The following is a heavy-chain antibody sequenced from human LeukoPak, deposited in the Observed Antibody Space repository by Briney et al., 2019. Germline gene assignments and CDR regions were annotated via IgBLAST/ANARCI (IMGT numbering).Heavy chain of an antibody. CDR2: IYYGGST. V-gene: IGHV4-39*01. CDR3: ARVVAVAGISDY. J-gene: IGHJ4*02. CDR1: GGSISSSSYY. D-gene: IGHD6-19*01. Sequence: SETLSLTCTVSGGSISSSSYYWGWICQPSGKGLEWIGSIYYGGSTYYNPSLKSRVTISVDTSRNQFSLKLSSVTAADTAVYHCARVVAVAGISDYWGQGTLVTVSS.